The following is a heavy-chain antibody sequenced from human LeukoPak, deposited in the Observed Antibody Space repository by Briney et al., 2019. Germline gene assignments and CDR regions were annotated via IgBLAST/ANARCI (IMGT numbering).Heavy chain of an antibody. J-gene: IGHJ4*02. Sequence: GRSLRLSCAASGFTFSSYAMHWVRQAPGKGLEWVAVISYDGSNKYYADSVKGRFTISRDNSKNTLYLQMNSLRAEDTAVYYCARACLGIGEWFDYWGQGTLVTVSS. CDR3: ARACLGIGEWFDY. CDR1: GFTFSSYA. CDR2: ISYDGSNK. V-gene: IGHV3-30-3*01. D-gene: IGHD3-10*01.